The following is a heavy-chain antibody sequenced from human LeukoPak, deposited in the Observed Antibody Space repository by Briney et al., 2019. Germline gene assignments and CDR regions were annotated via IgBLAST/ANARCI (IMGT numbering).Heavy chain of an antibody. J-gene: IGHJ5*02. Sequence: PGGSLRLSCAASGFTFSSYAMHWVRQAPGKGLEWVAVISYDGSNKYYADSVKGRFTVSRDNAKNSLYLQMNSLRAEDTAVYYCVRLSYYDSSGYYDAWFDPWGQGTLVTVSS. CDR3: VRLSYYDSSGYYDAWFDP. V-gene: IGHV3-30*04. CDR1: GFTFSSYA. CDR2: ISYDGSNK. D-gene: IGHD3-22*01.